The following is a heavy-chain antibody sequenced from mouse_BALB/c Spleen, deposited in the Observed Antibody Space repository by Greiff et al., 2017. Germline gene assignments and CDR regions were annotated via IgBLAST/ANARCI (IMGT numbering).Heavy chain of an antibody. V-gene: IGHV3-2*02. CDR2: ISYSGST. CDR1: GYSITSDYA. CDR3: ARSDYYGSSYPFDY. Sequence: VQLKESGPGLVKPSQSLSLTCTVTGYSITSDYAWNWIRQFPGNKLEWMGYISYSGSTSYNPSLKSRISITRDTSKNQFFLQLNSVTTEDTATYYCARSDYYGSSYPFDYWGQGTTLTVSS. D-gene: IGHD1-1*01. J-gene: IGHJ2*01.